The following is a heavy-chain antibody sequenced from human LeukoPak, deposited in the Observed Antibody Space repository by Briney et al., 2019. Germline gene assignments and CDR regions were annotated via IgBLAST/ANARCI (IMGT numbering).Heavy chain of an antibody. CDR3: ARATQYSSFDY. V-gene: IGHV3-13*01. CDR1: GFTFSNYD. Sequence: PGGSLRLSCAASGFTFSNYDMHWVRQATGKGLEWVSAIGTAGDTYYPGSVKGRFTISRENAKNSLYLQMNSLRAGDTAVYYCARATQYSSFDYWGQGTLVTVSS. CDR2: IGTAGDT. D-gene: IGHD6-6*01. J-gene: IGHJ4*02.